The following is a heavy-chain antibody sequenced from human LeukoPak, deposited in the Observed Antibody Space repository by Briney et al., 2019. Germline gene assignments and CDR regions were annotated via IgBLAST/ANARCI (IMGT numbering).Heavy chain of an antibody. CDR3: AKRSHMLGATNPNYYFDH. Sequence: GRSLRPSCAAAAFTFSTYAMSWVRQAPRKGLEWVSAISITVGGTYYADSVKGRFTISRDNSKNTLHLQMNSLSAEDTAVYYCAKRSHMLGATNPNYYFDHWGQGTLVTVSS. J-gene: IGHJ4*02. CDR1: AFTFSTYA. D-gene: IGHD3-10*02. V-gene: IGHV3-23*01. CDR2: ISITVGGT.